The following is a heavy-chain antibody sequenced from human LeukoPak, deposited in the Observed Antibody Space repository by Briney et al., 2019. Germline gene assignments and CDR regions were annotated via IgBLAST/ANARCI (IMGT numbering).Heavy chain of an antibody. J-gene: IGHJ6*03. Sequence: PSETLSLTCTVSGDSISSYYWSWIRQPAGKGLEWIGRIYISGSTNYNPSLKSRVTMSVDTSKNQFSLKLSSVTAADTAVYYCARDYYYGSGSYYKNYYYYYMDVWGKGTTVTISS. CDR3: ARDYYYGSGSYYKNYYYYYMDV. CDR1: GDSISSYY. V-gene: IGHV4-4*07. D-gene: IGHD3-10*01. CDR2: IYISGST.